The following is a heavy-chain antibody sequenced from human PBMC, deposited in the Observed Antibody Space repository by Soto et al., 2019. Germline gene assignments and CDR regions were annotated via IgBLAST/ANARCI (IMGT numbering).Heavy chain of an antibody. D-gene: IGHD6-13*01. CDR3: ATDPPPGIAAAFDY. CDR1: GFTFSRYA. Sequence: EVQLLESGGGLVQPGGSLRLSCAASGFTFSRYAMSWVRQAPGKGLEWVSASSGSGGSTYYADSVKGRFTISSHNTKHTLYLQMNSLRAEDMAVNYCATDPPPGIAAAFDYWGQGTLVTVSS. V-gene: IGHV3-23*01. CDR2: SSGSGGST. J-gene: IGHJ4*02.